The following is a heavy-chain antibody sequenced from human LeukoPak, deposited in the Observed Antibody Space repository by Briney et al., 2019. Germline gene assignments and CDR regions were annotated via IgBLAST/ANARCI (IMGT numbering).Heavy chain of an antibody. Sequence: SETLSLTCAVSGGSISSGGYSWSWIRQPPGKGLEWIGYIYHSGSTYYNPSLKGRVTISVDRSKNQFSLKLSSVTAADTAVYYCARVTIDSSGYYYSYWGRGTLVTVSS. CDR3: ARVTIDSSGYYYSY. CDR2: IYHSGST. D-gene: IGHD3-22*01. V-gene: IGHV4-30-2*01. J-gene: IGHJ4*02. CDR1: GGSISSGGYS.